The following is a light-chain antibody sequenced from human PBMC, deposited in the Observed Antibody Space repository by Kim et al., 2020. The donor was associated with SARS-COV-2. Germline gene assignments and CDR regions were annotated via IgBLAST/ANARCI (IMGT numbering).Light chain of an antibody. CDR3: GADHGSGSNFVHWV. V-gene: IGLV9-49*01. Sequence: QLVLTQPPSASASLGASVTLTCTLSSAYSNYKVDWYQQRPGKGPRFVMRVGTGGIVGSKGDGIPDRFSVLGSGLNRYLTIKKIQEEDESDYHCGADHGSGSNFVHWVFGGGTQLTVL. CDR2: VGTGGIVG. J-gene: IGLJ3*02. CDR1: SAYSNYK.